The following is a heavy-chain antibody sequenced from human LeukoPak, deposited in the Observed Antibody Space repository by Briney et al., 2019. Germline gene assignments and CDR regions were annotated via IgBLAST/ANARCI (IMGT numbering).Heavy chain of an antibody. D-gene: IGHD1-1*01. CDR3: ARDSGNNWDANYLDA. V-gene: IGHV3-20*04. Sequence: GGSLRLSCAASGFRFDDHAMSWVRQAPGKGLEWVAGINWNAGTTGYRGSVKGRFTISRDSAKNSLYLQMNSLRAEDTALYYCARDSGNNWDANYLDAWGQGTLVTVSS. CDR1: GFRFDDHA. J-gene: IGHJ5*02. CDR2: INWNAGTT.